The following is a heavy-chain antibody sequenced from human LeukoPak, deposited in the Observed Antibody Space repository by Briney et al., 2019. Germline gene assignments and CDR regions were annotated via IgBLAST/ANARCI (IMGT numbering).Heavy chain of an antibody. CDR1: GFTFSTYA. D-gene: IGHD1-26*01. CDR3: AKAGLYSGSYYLQLAY. CDR2: VTDSGGGT. Sequence: PGGSLRLSCAASGFTFSTYAMSWVRQAPGKGLEWVSGVTDSGGGTYYADPVKGRFTISRDNSKNTLYLQMNSLRVEDTAVYYCAKAGLYSGSYYLQLAYWGQGTLVTVSS. J-gene: IGHJ4*02. V-gene: IGHV3-23*01.